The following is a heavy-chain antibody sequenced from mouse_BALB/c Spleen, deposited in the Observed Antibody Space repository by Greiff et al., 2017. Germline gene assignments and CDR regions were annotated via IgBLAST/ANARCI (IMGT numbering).Heavy chain of an antibody. Sequence: EVKLMESGGGLVQPGGSLKLSCAASGFTFSSYGMSWVRQTPDKRLELVATINSNGGSTYYPDSVKGRFTISRDNAKNTLYLQMSSLKSEDTAMYYCARDYLGWFAYWGQGTLVTVSA. J-gene: IGHJ3*01. CDR3: ARDYLGWFAY. V-gene: IGHV5-6-3*01. CDR1: GFTFSSYG. CDR2: INSNGGST. D-gene: IGHD4-1*01.